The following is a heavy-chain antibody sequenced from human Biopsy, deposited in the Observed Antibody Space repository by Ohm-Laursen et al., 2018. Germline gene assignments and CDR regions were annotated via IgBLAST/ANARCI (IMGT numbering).Heavy chain of an antibody. CDR3: ARGPYGDNAGAFDV. V-gene: IGHV4-34*01. J-gene: IGHJ3*01. Sequence: SETLSLTCAVDGGSFSGYDWTWIRQPPGKGLEWVGEFSHTGTTIYNPSLKSRLTISVDKSKNHFSLRLTSVTAADTAIYFCARGPYGDNAGAFDVWGQGTVVTVSS. CDR1: GGSFSGYD. CDR2: FSHTGTT. D-gene: IGHD4/OR15-4a*01.